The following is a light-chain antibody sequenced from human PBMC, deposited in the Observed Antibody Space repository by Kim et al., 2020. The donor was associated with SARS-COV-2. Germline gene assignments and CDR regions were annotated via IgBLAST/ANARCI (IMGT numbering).Light chain of an antibody. CDR1: QNINSKY. V-gene: IGKV3-20*01. J-gene: IGKJ2*01. CDR2: GAS. Sequence: PGGRATLSCRASQNINSKYLAWYQQKPGQAPRLLMYGASSRATGIPDRFSGVGSGTDFTLTISRLEPEDFAVYYCQQYGGSVPFTFCQGTKL. CDR3: QQYGGSVPFT.